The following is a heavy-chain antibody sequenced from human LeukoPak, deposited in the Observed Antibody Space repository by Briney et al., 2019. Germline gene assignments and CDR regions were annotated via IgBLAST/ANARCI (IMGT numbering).Heavy chain of an antibody. CDR2: IHTSGST. Sequence: PSETLSLTCTVSGGSISSGSYYWSWIRQPAGKGLEWIGRIHTSGSTNYNPSLKSRVTISVDTSKNQFSLKLSSVTAADTAVYYCATNYYGSGSYSLYYFDYWGQGTLVTVSS. D-gene: IGHD3-10*01. CDR3: ATNYYGSGSYSLYYFDY. J-gene: IGHJ4*02. V-gene: IGHV4-61*02. CDR1: GGSISSGSYY.